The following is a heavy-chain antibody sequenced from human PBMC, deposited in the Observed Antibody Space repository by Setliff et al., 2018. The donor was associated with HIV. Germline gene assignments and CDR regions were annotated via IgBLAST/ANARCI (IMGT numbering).Heavy chain of an antibody. CDR1: GYTFTSYV. Sequence: ASVKVSCKASGYTFTSYVMHWVRQAPGQRLEWTGWINTVNGNRKYSQEFQGRITITMDTSASTVYMEVSSLRSEDMAVYYCAREGAAAGLDLDYWGQGTLVTVSS. CDR3: AREGAAAGLDLDY. D-gene: IGHD6-13*01. CDR2: INTVNGNR. J-gene: IGHJ4*02. V-gene: IGHV1-3*03.